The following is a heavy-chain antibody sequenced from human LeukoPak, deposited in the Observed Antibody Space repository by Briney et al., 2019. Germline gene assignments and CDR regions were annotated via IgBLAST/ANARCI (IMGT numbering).Heavy chain of an antibody. CDR1: GGSFSGYY. J-gene: IGHJ4*02. V-gene: IGHV4-34*01. Sequence: SETLSLTCAVYGGSFSGYYWSWIRQPPGKGLEWIGEIKHSGSTNYNPSLKSRATISVDTSKNQFSLKLSSVTAADTAVYYCSVVVITTGRDYWGQGTLVTVSS. D-gene: IGHD3-22*01. CDR2: IKHSGST. CDR3: SVVVITTGRDY.